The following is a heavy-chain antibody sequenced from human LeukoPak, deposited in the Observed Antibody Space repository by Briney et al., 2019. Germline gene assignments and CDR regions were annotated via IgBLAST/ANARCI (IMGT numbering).Heavy chain of an antibody. J-gene: IGHJ4*02. CDR3: YYSGSYGDII. D-gene: IGHD1-26*01. CDR1: GYTFTSYD. Sequence: VSVKVSCKASGYTFTSYDINWVRQATGQGLEWMGWMNPNSGNTGYAQKFQGRVTMTRNTSISTAYMELSSLRSEDKAVYYCYYSGSYGDIIWGQGTLVTVSS. CDR2: MNPNSGNT. V-gene: IGHV1-8*01.